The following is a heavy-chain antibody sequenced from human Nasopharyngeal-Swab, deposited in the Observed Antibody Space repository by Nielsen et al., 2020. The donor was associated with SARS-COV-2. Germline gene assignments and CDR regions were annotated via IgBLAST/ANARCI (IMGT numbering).Heavy chain of an antibody. V-gene: IGHV3-7*02. D-gene: IGHD3-3*01. CDR3: ARGASGYYDFWSGYYRYYYYYYMDV. J-gene: IGHJ6*03. CDR2: IKQDGSEK. Sequence: VRQMPGKGLEWVANIKQDGSEKYYVDSVKGRFTISRDNAKNSLYPQMNSLRAEDTAVYYCARGASGYYDFWSGYYRYYYYYYMDVWGKGTTVTVSS.